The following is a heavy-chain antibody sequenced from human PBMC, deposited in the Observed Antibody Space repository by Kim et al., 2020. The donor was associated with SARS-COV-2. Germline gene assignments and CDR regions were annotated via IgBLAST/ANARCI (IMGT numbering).Heavy chain of an antibody. D-gene: IGHD6-13*01. CDR2: ISAYNGNT. Sequence: ASVKVSCKASGYTFTSYGISWVRQAPGQGLEWMGWISAYNGNTNYAQKLQGRVTMTTDTSTSTAYMELKSLRSDDTAVYYCARVPGKAAAGTGDYYYYGMDVWGQGTTVTVSS. J-gene: IGHJ6*02. CDR1: GYTFTSYG. V-gene: IGHV1-18*01. CDR3: ARVPGKAAAGTGDYYYYGMDV.